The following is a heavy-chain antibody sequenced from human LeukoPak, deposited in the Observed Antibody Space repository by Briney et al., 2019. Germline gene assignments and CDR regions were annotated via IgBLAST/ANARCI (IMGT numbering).Heavy chain of an antibody. V-gene: IGHV5-51*01. J-gene: IGHJ3*02. D-gene: IGHD1-26*01. CDR1: GYIFPNYW. Sequence: PGESLKISRKVSGYIFPNYWIGWVRQMPGKDLEWIGIIYPGDSVTRYSPSFQGQVTISADKSINMAYLQWSSLRASDTAMYYCARLAGGNAFDIWGPGTMVIVSS. CDR2: IYPGDSVT. CDR3: ARLAGGNAFDI.